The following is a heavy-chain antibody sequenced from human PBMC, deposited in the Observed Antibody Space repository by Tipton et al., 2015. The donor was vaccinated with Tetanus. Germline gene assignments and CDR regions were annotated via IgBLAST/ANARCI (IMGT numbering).Heavy chain of an antibody. J-gene: IGHJ4*02. V-gene: IGHV4-61*08. Sequence: LRLSCTVSGGSIRSGDYQWNWIRQPPGKGLEWLAYISYSGSTHSNYDLKSRITISPDTSKNQFSLKLTSVTAADTAVYYCARADYNLSRKGPFDSWGQGTLVLVSS. D-gene: IGHD3-10*01. CDR3: ARADYNLSRKGPFDS. CDR2: ISYSGST. CDR1: GGSIRSGDYQ.